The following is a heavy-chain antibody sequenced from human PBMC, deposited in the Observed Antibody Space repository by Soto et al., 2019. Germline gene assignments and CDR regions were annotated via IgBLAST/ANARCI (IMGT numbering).Heavy chain of an antibody. D-gene: IGHD3-3*01. J-gene: IGHJ4*02. CDR2: INHSGST. Sequence: SETLSLTCAAYGGSFSGYYWSWIRQPPGKGLEWTGEINHSGSTNYNPSLKSRVTISVDTSKNQFSLKLSSVTAADTAVYYCARVRRYYDFWSGYSDYWGQGTLVTVSS. CDR1: GGSFSGYY. CDR3: ARVRRYYDFWSGYSDY. V-gene: IGHV4-34*01.